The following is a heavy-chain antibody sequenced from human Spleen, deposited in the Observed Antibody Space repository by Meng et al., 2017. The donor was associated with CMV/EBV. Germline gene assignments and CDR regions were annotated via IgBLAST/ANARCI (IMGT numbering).Heavy chain of an antibody. D-gene: IGHD3-22*01. J-gene: IGHJ4*02. V-gene: IGHV1-2*02. CDR2: INPNSGGT. CDR1: GNTYTAYE. CDR3: ARDLRYYESSGPIDY. Sequence: GNTYTAYERHWVRQAPGQGLEWMGWINPNSGGTNYVQKFQGRVTMTRDTSISTAYMELSSLRSDDTAVYYCARDLRYYESSGPIDYWGQGTLVTVSS.